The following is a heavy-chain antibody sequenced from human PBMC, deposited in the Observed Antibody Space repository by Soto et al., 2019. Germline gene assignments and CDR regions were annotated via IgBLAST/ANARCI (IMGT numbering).Heavy chain of an antibody. Sequence: EVQLLESGGDLVQPGGSLRLSCAASGFTFRGDAMSWVRQAPGKGLEWVSSISGSGEMTHYADSVKGRFTISRDNAKNALYLQMESLRAEDTALYYCPRSEMTYNWNDWGQGALVTVSS. V-gene: IGHV3-23*01. CDR2: ISGSGEMT. D-gene: IGHD1-20*01. CDR1: GFTFRGDA. J-gene: IGHJ4*02. CDR3: PRSEMTYNWND.